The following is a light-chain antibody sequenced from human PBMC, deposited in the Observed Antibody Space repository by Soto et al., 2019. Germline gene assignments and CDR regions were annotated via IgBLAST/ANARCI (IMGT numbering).Light chain of an antibody. CDR1: SSDVGDYNF. Sequence: QSVLTQPAFVSGSPGQSITISCTGTSSDVGDYNFVSWYQQHPGKVPKLMIYDVTNRPSGVSNRFSGSKSGNTASLTISGLQAEDEADYYCSSYTSSSTVVFGTGTKVTVL. CDR3: SSYTSSSTVV. CDR2: DVT. J-gene: IGLJ1*01. V-gene: IGLV2-14*01.